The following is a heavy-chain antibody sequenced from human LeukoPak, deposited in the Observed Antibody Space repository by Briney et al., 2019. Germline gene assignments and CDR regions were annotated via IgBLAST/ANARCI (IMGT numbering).Heavy chain of an antibody. CDR3: ARAYCSSTSCYTDYYYMDV. Sequence: SQTLSPTCTVAAGSISSGGYYSSWIRQPPGKGLEWIGYIYYSGSTYYNPSLKGRVTISVDTSKNQFSLKMSSVTAADTAVYYCARAYCSSTSCYTDYYYMDVWGKGTTVTVSS. CDR1: AGSISSGGYY. D-gene: IGHD2-2*02. CDR2: IYYSGST. J-gene: IGHJ6*03. V-gene: IGHV4-30-4*08.